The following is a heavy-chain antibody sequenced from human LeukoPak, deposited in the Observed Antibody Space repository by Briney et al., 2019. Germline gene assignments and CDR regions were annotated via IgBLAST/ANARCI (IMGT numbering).Heavy chain of an antibody. CDR3: ARVSDYVWGSYRSPRPYWYFDL. CDR2: IYTSGST. D-gene: IGHD3-16*02. CDR1: GGSFSGYY. J-gene: IGHJ2*01. V-gene: IGHV4-59*10. Sequence: SETLSLTCAVYGGSFSGYYWSWIRQPAGKGLEWIGRIYTSGSTNYNPSLKSRVTMSVDTSKNQFSLKLSSVTAADTAVYYCARVSDYVWGSYRSPRPYWYFDLWGRGTLVTVSS.